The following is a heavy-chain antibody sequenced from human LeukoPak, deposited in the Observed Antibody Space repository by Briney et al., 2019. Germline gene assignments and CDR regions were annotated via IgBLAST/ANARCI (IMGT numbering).Heavy chain of an antibody. Sequence: GSLRLYCAASGFSFRSAWMSWVRQAPGKGLEWIGSIYYSGSTYYNPSLKSRVTISVDTFKNQFCLKLNSVTAADTAVYYCASRTQLGTRGYWYFDLWGRGTLVTVSS. V-gene: IGHV4-59*12. CDR1: GFSFRSAW. CDR2: IYYSGST. CDR3: ASRTQLGTRGYWYFDL. D-gene: IGHD7-27*01. J-gene: IGHJ2*01.